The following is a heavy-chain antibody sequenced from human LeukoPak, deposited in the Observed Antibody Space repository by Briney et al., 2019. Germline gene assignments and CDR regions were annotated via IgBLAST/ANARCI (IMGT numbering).Heavy chain of an antibody. CDR3: ARAGTCGGDCYSGHYYYMDV. CDR2: ISYDGSNK. J-gene: IGHJ6*03. V-gene: IGHV3-30*04. CDR1: GFTFSSYA. D-gene: IGHD2-21*02. Sequence: GRSLRLSCAASGFTFSSYAMHWVRQAPGKGLEWVAVISYDGSNKYYADSVKGRFTISRDNSKNTLYLQMNSLRAEDTAVYYCARAGTCGGDCYSGHYYYMDVWGKGTTVTVSS.